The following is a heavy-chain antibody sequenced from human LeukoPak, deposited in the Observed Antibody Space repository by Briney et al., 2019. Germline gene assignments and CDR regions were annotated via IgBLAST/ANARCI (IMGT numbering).Heavy chain of an antibody. J-gene: IGHJ4*02. D-gene: IGHD3-10*01. CDR2: FDPEDGET. Sequence: ASVKVSCKVSGYTLTELSMHWVRQAPGKGLEWMESFDPEDGETIYAQKFQGRVTMTEDTSTDTAYMELSSLRSEDTAVYYCATGIPSITMVRGVINADYWGQGTLVTVSS. CDR1: GYTLTELS. CDR3: ATGIPSITMVRGVINADY. V-gene: IGHV1-24*01.